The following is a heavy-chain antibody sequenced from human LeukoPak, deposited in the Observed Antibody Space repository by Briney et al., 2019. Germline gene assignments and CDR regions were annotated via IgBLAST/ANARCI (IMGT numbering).Heavy chain of an antibody. Sequence: PGGSLRLSCAASGFTFSGYAMSWVRQAPGKGLEWVSAISGSGGSTYYADSVKGRFTISRDNSKNTLYLQMNSLRAEDTAVYYCAKDGGSSSWSGAFDIWGQGTMVTVSS. CDR3: AKDGGSSSWSGAFDI. V-gene: IGHV3-23*01. D-gene: IGHD6-13*01. CDR1: GFTFSGYA. CDR2: ISGSGGST. J-gene: IGHJ3*02.